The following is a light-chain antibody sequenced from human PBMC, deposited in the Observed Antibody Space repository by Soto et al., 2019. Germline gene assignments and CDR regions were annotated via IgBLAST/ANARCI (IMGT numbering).Light chain of an antibody. CDR3: QQYNNWPPRAT. J-gene: IGKJ3*01. CDR1: QSVSSN. V-gene: IGKV3-15*01. CDR2: GAS. Sequence: EIVMTQSPAALSVSPGERATLSCRPSQSVSSNLAWYQQKPGQPPRLLIYGASTRATGIPARFSGSGSGTEFPLTVSSLQSEDFAFYYCQQYNNWPPRATFGPGTKVDI.